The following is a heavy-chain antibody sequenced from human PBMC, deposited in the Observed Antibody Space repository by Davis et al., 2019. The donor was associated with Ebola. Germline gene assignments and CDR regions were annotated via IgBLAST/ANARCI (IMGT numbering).Heavy chain of an antibody. V-gene: IGHV3-53*01. CDR2: LHSGQNT. CDR3: MSYDD. J-gene: IGHJ4*02. Sequence: GGSLRLSCAVSGLTVSSNYMSWVRQAPGKGLEWISMLHSGQNTYYTDSVKDRFTISRDDSKNTVFLQMNGLRAEDTALYYCMSYDDWGLGTLVTVSS. CDR1: GLTVSSNY.